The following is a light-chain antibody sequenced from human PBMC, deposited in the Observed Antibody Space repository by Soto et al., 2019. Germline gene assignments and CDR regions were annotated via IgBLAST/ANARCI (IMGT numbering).Light chain of an antibody. CDR1: GSDVGGYNF. CDR3: SSFSSSTTFYV. Sequence: QSALTQPASVSGSPGQSITISCTGTGSDVGGYNFVSWYQQHPGKAPKLMIYEVNNRPSGVSDRFSGSKSGNTASLTISGLQAEDEADYYCSSFSSSTTFYVFGPGTKLTVL. CDR2: EVN. J-gene: IGLJ1*01. V-gene: IGLV2-14*01.